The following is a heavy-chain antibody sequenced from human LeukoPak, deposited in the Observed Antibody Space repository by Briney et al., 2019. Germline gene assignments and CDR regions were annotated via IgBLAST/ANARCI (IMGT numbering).Heavy chain of an antibody. J-gene: IGHJ4*02. CDR3: ARSLDDILTGYYNRFDY. V-gene: IGHV5-51*01. CDR2: IYPGDSDT. D-gene: IGHD3-9*01. Sequence: GESLKISCKGSGYSFTNYWIGWVRQMPGKGLEWMGIIYPGDSDTRYSPSFQGQVTISADKSISTAYLQWSNLKASDTAMYYCARSLDDILTGYYNRFDYWGQGTLVTVSS. CDR1: GYSFTNYW.